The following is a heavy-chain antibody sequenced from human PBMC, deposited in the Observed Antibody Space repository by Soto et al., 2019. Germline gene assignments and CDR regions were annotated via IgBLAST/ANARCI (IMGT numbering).Heavy chain of an antibody. Sequence: QVQLVESGGGVVHPGRSLRLSCAASGFNFSNYGMQWVRQAPGKGLEWGAHIWYDGSNKYYADSVKGRFTISRDNSKNTLYLQMDSLRPDDTAVYYCASASGATVSGGQGTLVTV. J-gene: IGHJ4*02. D-gene: IGHD3-10*01. CDR1: GFNFSNYG. CDR2: IWYDGSNK. V-gene: IGHV3-33*01. CDR3: ASASGATVS.